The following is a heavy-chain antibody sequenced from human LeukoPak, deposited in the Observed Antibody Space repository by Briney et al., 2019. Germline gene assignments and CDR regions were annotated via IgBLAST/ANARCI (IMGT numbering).Heavy chain of an antibody. V-gene: IGHV4-61*02. D-gene: IGHD2-2*01. CDR3: AGAHIVVLPGTKYDAFDI. CDR2: IYTSGNT. Sequence: SETLSLTCTVSGDSISSGSYYWSWIRQPAGKGLEWVGRIYTSGNTNYNPSIKSRVTISVDTSKNQFSLKLNSMTAADTAMYYCAGAHIVVLPGTKYDAFDIWGRGTVVTVSS. CDR1: GDSISSGSYY. J-gene: IGHJ3*02.